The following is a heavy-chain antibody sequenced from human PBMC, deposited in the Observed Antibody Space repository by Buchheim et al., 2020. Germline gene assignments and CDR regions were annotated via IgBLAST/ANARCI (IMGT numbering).Heavy chain of an antibody. D-gene: IGHD4-17*01. CDR3: AKDNRRYGDEFYYYMDV. CDR1: GFTFSSYG. Sequence: QVQLVESGGGVVQPGRSLRLSCAASGFTFSSYGMHWVRQAPGKGLEWVAVISYDGSNKYYADSVKGRFTIPRDNSKNQLYLQMNSLRAEDTAVYYCAKDNRRYGDEFYYYMDVWGKGTT. J-gene: IGHJ6*03. V-gene: IGHV3-30*18. CDR2: ISYDGSNK.